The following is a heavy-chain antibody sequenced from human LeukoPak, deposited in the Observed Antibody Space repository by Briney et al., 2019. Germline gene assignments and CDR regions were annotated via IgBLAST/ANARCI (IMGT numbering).Heavy chain of an antibody. J-gene: IGHJ4*02. D-gene: IGHD3-22*01. Sequence: ASVKVSCKSSGYTFTNHGITWVRQAPGQGLEWMGGIIPIFGTANYAQKFQGRVTITADESTSTAYMELSSLRSEDTAVYYCASGGITMIVVAVPMGFDYWGQGTLVTVSS. CDR1: GYTFTNHG. V-gene: IGHV1-69*13. CDR2: IIPIFGTA. CDR3: ASGGITMIVVAVPMGFDY.